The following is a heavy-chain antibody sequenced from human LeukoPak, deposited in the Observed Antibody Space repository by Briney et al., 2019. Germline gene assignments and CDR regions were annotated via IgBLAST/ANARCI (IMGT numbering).Heavy chain of an antibody. CDR1: GGSISNYY. D-gene: IGHD2-15*01. CDR2: IYYTGNT. CDR3: ARDGCSGGSCHYYFDY. J-gene: IGHJ4*02. V-gene: IGHV4-59*01. Sequence: SETLSLTCTVSGGSISNYYWSWLRQPPGKGLEWIGYIYYTGNTNYNPSLKSRVTMSVDTSKNQFSLRLSSVTAADTAVYYCARDGCSGGSCHYYFDYWGQGTLVTVSS.